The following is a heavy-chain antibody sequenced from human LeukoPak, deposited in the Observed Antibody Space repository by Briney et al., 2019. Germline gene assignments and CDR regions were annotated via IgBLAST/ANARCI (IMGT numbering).Heavy chain of an antibody. CDR2: ISSSGSTI. CDR1: GFTFSSYE. D-gene: IGHD3-3*01. CDR3: ARGPRITIFGVFYYYGMDV. Sequence: GGSLRLSCAASGFTFSSYEMNWVRQAPGKGLEWVSYISSSGSTIYYADSVKGRFTISRDNAKNSLYLQMNSLRAVDTAVYYCARGPRITIFGVFYYYGMDVWGQGTTVTVSS. V-gene: IGHV3-48*03. J-gene: IGHJ6*02.